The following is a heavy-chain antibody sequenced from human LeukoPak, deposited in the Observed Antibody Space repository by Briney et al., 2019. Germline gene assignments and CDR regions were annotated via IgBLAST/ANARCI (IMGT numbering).Heavy chain of an antibody. V-gene: IGHV4-61*02. D-gene: IGHD3-3*01. Sequence: SQTLSLTCTVSGGSISSGSYYWSWIRQPAGKGLEWIGRIYISGSTNYNPSLKSRVTISVDTSKNQFSLKLSSVTATDTAVYYCARGALGSFFENESFDYWGQGTLVTVSS. CDR2: IYISGST. CDR3: ARGALGSFFENESFDY. J-gene: IGHJ4*02. CDR1: GGSISSGSYY.